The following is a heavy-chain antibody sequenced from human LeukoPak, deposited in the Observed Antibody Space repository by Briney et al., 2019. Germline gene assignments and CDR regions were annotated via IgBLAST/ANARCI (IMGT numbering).Heavy chain of an antibody. D-gene: IGHD5-24*01. V-gene: IGHV4-39*01. CDR2: IYYSGST. CDR3: ARHGLGYTFGY. CDR1: CGFISSCRYY. Sequence: SEALSLTCTVSCGFISSCRYYWGWVRQPPGEGVEWIASIYYSGSTYYNPSLKSRVTISVDTSKNQFSLKLSSVTAADTAVYYCARHGLGYTFGYWGQGTLGTVSS. J-gene: IGHJ4*02.